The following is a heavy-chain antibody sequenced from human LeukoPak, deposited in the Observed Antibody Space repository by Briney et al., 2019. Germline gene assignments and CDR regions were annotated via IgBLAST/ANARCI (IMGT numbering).Heavy chain of an antibody. CDR1: GGSISNGGYY. D-gene: IGHD3-10*01. V-gene: IGHV4-31*03. Sequence: PSQTLSLTCTVSGGSISNGGYYWSWIRQHPGKGLEWIGYIYYSGSTYYNPSLKSRVTISVDTSKNQFSLKLSSVTAADTAVYYCARKPMARGPIDYWGQGTLVTVSS. CDR2: IYYSGST. CDR3: ARKPMARGPIDY. J-gene: IGHJ4*02.